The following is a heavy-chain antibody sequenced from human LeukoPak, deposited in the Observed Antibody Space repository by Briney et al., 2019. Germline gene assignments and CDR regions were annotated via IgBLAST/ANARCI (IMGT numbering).Heavy chain of an antibody. Sequence: PGGSLRLSCAASGFTFSSFAMNWVRQAPGKGLEWVSTISGNGGATYYADSVKGRFTISRDNSKNTLYLQMNSLRAEDAAVYYCARLVSSSARGYFDYWGQGTLVTVSS. CDR1: GFTFSSFA. CDR3: ARLVSSSARGYFDY. CDR2: ISGNGGAT. D-gene: IGHD6-6*01. J-gene: IGHJ4*02. V-gene: IGHV3-23*01.